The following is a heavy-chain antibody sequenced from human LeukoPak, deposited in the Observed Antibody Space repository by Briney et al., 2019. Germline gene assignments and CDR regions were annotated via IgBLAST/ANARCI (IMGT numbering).Heavy chain of an antibody. D-gene: IGHD5-24*01. CDR2: ISGSGGST. V-gene: IGHV3-23*01. CDR1: GFTFSSYG. Sequence: GGSLRLSCAASGFTFSSYGMSWVRQAPGKGLEWVSAISGSGGSTYYADSVKGRFTISRDNSKNTLYLQMNSLRAEDTAVYYCARGRDGYNLVDAFDIWGQGIMVTVSS. CDR3: ARGRDGYNLVDAFDI. J-gene: IGHJ3*02.